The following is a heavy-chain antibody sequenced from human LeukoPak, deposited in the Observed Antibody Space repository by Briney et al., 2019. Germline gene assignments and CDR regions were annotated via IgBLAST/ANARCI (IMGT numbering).Heavy chain of an antibody. CDR3: AKGCSSTSCYNWFDP. J-gene: IGHJ5*02. D-gene: IGHD2-2*01. CDR2: ISGSGGST. V-gene: IGHV3-23*01. Sequence: PGGSLRLSCAASGFTFSSYAMSWVRQAPGKGLEWVSAISGSGGSTYYADSVKGRFTISRDNSKNTLYLQMNSLRAEDTAVYYCAKGCSSTSCYNWFDPWGQGTLVTVSS. CDR1: GFTFSSYA.